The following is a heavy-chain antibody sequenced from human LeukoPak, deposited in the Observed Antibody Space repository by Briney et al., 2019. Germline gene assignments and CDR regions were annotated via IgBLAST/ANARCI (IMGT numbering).Heavy chain of an antibody. CDR2: ISYDGSNK. J-gene: IGHJ4*02. V-gene: IGHV3-30-3*01. CDR1: GFTFSSYA. D-gene: IGHD6-13*01. Sequence: GGSLRLSCAASGFTFSSYAMHWVRQAPGKGLEWVAVISYDGSNKYYADSVKGRFTISRGNSKNTLYLQMNSLRAEDTAVYYCARQTGYSSSWYLDYWGQGTLVTVSS. CDR3: ARQTGYSSSWYLDY.